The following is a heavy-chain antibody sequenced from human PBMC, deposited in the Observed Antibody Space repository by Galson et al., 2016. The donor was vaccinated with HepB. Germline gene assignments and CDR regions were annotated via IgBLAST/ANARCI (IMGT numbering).Heavy chain of an antibody. V-gene: IGHV2-5*02. CDR1: GFSLSTSGMA. J-gene: IGHJ3*02. Sequence: PALVKPTQTLTLTCDVSGFSLSTSGMAVAWIRQPPGKALEWSALIYWDDDKRYRPSLKSRITLTRDTYKNQVVLNMTNMDPADTATYYCAHYRSGWFSTGPDAFDTWGQGTMVTVSS. CDR2: IYWDDDK. CDR3: AHYRSGWFSTGPDAFDT. D-gene: IGHD6-19*01.